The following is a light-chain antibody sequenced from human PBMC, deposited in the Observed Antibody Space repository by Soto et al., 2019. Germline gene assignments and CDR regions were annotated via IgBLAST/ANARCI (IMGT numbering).Light chain of an antibody. Sequence: IQMTQSPSTLSASVGDRVTITCRASQSIRSWLAWYQQKPGEAPKLLIYKASSLESGVPSRFSGSGSGTEFTLTISSLQPDDFATYYCQQYNHYWTFGQGTRVEIK. CDR2: KAS. CDR1: QSIRSW. CDR3: QQYNHYWT. J-gene: IGKJ1*01. V-gene: IGKV1-5*03.